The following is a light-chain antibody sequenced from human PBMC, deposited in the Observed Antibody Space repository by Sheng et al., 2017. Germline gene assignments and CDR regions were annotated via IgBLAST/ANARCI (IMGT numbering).Light chain of an antibody. CDR2: DDS. CDR3: QVWDRSSDHWV. CDR1: DIESKS. J-gene: IGLJ3*02. V-gene: IGLV3-21*02. Sequence: SYVLTQPPSVSVAPGQTATITCGGNDIESKSVHWYQQKPGQAPVVVVYDDSDWPSGIPERFSGSNSGNTATLTISRVEAGDEADYYCQVWDRSSDHWVFGGGTKLTVL.